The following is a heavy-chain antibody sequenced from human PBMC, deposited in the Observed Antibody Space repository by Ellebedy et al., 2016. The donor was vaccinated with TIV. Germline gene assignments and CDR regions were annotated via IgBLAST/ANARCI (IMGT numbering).Heavy chain of an antibody. Sequence: SETLSLTXAVYGGSFSDYYWIWIRQSPGKGLEWIGEINHSGSTNYNPSLKSRVTISVDTSKNHCSLKLSSVTAADTAVYYCARGNYYYYYYMDVWGKGTTVTVSS. CDR1: GGSFSDYY. CDR2: INHSGST. CDR3: ARGNYYYYYYMDV. J-gene: IGHJ6*03. V-gene: IGHV4-34*01.